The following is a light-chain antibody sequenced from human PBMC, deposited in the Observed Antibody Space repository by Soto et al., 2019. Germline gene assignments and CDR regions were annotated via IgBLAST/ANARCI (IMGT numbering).Light chain of an antibody. CDR3: QTWGTGFQF. J-gene: IGLJ2*01. Sequence: QSVLTQSPSASASLGASVKLTCTLSSGHSSYAIAWHQKQPGKGPRYLMDLNNDGSHTKGDGFPDRFSGSSSGADRYLIISSLQSEDEADYYCQTWGTGFQFFGGGTKLTVL. CDR1: SGHSSYA. CDR2: LNNDGSH. V-gene: IGLV4-69*01.